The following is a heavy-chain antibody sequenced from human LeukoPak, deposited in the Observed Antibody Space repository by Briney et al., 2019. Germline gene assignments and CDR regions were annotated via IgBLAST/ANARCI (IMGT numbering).Heavy chain of an antibody. CDR2: ISWDSGSI. J-gene: IGHJ4*02. CDR3: AKGEFDY. V-gene: IGHV3-9*03. Sequence: GGSLRLSCAASGFTFSSYAMSWVRQAPGKGLEWVSGISWDSGSIGYADSVKGRFTISRDNAKNSLYLQMNSLRAEDMALYYCAKGEFDYRGQGTQVTVSS. CDR1: GFTFSSYA.